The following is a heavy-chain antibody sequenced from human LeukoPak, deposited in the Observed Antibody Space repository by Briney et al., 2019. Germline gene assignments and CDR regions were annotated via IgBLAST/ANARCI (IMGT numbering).Heavy chain of an antibody. CDR1: GFTFSTYW. V-gene: IGHV3-7*01. J-gene: IGHJ4*02. D-gene: IGHD2-2*01. CDR2: IKEDASEK. CDR3: AKDLSTSCYASDY. Sequence: KPGGSLRLSCAASGFTFSTYWMSWVRQAPGKGLEWVANIKEDASEKKYVDSVKGRFTISRDNAKNSLYLQMNGLRAEDTAVYYCAKDLSTSCYASDYWGQGTLVTVSS.